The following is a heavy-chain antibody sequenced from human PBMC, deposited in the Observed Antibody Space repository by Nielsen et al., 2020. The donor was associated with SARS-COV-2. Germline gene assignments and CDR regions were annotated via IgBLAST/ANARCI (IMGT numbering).Heavy chain of an antibody. V-gene: IGHV3-74*03. J-gene: IGHJ4*02. Sequence: GESLKISCAASGFSFSTYWMHWVRQAPGKGLAWVSGTNSDGTSETYADSVKGRFTISRDKFQNTMSLQMTRLRAEDTGIYYCVTMTAATEAFDYWGQGAQVSVSS. D-gene: IGHD1-14*01. CDR2: TNSDGTSE. CDR1: GFSFSTYW. CDR3: VTMTAATEAFDY.